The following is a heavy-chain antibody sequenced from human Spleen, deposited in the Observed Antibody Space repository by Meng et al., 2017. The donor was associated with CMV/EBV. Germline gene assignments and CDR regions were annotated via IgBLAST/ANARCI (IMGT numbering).Heavy chain of an antibody. J-gene: IGHJ4*02. CDR2: ISSSGSTI. Sequence: GGSLRLSCAASGFTFSSYEMNWVRQAPGKGLEWVSYISSSGSTIYYADSVKGRFTISRDNAKNSLYLQMNSLRADDTAVYYCAKLDGVLFYWGQGTLVTVSS. CDR3: AKLDGVLFY. V-gene: IGHV3-48*03. CDR1: GFTFSSYE. D-gene: IGHD2-8*01.